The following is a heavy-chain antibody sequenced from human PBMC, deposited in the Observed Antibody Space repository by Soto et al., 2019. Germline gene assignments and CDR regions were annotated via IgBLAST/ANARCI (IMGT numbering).Heavy chain of an antibody. Sequence: SETLSLTCTVSGGSISSGDFYWSWIRQPPGKGLEWIGYIFHTGSSQYHPPLRGRVAFSMDTSKNQFSLELRPVAAADTAMYYCARDVLGTTVDYYFDYWGQGSMVTVSS. J-gene: IGHJ4*02. V-gene: IGHV4-30-4*01. D-gene: IGHD4-17*01. CDR3: ARDVLGTTVDYYFDY. CDR1: GGSISSGDFY. CDR2: IFHTGSS.